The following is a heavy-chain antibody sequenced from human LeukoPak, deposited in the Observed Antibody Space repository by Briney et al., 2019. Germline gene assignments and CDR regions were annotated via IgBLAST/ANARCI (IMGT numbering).Heavy chain of an antibody. CDR3: ARTTMVRGTYYMDV. D-gene: IGHD3-10*01. V-gene: IGHV4-39*07. J-gene: IGHJ6*03. CDR2: IYYSGYT. Sequence: SETLSLTCTVSGGSIGSNNYYWGWLRQPPGKGLEWIGSIYYSGYTNYKSSLKSRVTISVDTSKNQFSLKLSSVTAADTAVYYCARTTMVRGTYYMDVWGKGTTVTVSS. CDR1: GGSIGSNNYY.